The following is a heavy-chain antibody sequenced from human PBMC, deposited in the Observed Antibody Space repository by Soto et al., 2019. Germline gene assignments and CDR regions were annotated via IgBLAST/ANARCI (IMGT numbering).Heavy chain of an antibody. CDR3: ARDSPPVDY. CDR2: ISAFNGNT. CDR1: GYTFSNYG. J-gene: IGHJ4*02. Sequence: GASVKVSCKASGYTFSNYGISWVRQAPGQGLEWMGWISAFNGNTKYAQKLQGRVTMTTDTSTSTAYMELRSLRSDDTAVYYCARDSPPVDYWGQGTLVTVSS. V-gene: IGHV1-18*01.